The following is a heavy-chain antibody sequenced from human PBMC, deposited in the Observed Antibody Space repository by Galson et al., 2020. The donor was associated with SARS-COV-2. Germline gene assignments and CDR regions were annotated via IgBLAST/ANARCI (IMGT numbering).Heavy chain of an antibody. D-gene: IGHD2-2*01. CDR3: AREAPGPSKGRDIVIVAAVTNYYNYGMDV. V-gene: IGHV1-18*04. CDR1: GYTFSNYG. CDR2: ISGYNGDT. J-gene: IGHJ6*02. Sequence: ASVKVSCKASGYTFSNYGISWVRQAPGQGLEWMGWISGYNGDTNYAQKLQGRVTMTTDASTTTAYMELRSLRSDDTAVYYCAREAPGPSKGRDIVIVAAVTNYYNYGMDVWGQGTTVTVSS.